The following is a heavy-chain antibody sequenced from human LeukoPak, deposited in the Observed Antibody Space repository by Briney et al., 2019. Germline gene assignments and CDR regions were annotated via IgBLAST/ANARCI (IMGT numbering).Heavy chain of an antibody. V-gene: IGHV3-48*02. Sequence: GGSLRLSCAASGFTFTNYWMSWVRQAPGKGLEWISYTNTFSNPIYYADSVRGRFTVSRDNAKNSLYLQMNSLRDGDTAVYYCARARGNGYYGSDAFDIWGQGTTVTVSS. CDR1: GFTFTNYW. J-gene: IGHJ3*02. CDR3: ARARGNGYYGSDAFDI. D-gene: IGHD3-22*01. CDR2: TNTFSNPI.